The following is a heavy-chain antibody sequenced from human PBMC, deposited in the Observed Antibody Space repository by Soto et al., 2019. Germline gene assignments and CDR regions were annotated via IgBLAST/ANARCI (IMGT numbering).Heavy chain of an antibody. CDR3: AKVGRIVATISDFDY. V-gene: IGHV3-23*01. D-gene: IGHD5-12*01. CDR2: VSGSGDGT. J-gene: IGHJ4*02. Sequence: QAGGSLRLSCVASGFTFTNYAMSWVRQAPGRGLEWVSVVSGSGDGTYYADSVKGRFSISRDNSKNTLYLQMNSLRAEDTAVYYCAKVGRIVATISDFDYWGQGTLVTVSS. CDR1: GFTFTNYA.